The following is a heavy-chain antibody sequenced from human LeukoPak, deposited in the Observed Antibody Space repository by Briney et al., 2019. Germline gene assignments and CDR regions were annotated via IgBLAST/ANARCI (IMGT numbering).Heavy chain of an antibody. D-gene: IGHD2-21*01. V-gene: IGHV3-30-3*01. CDR1: GYTFTGYY. Sequence: SCKASGYTFTGYYMHWVRQAPGKGLEWVAVISYDGSNKYYADSVKGRFTISRDNSKNTLYLQMNSLRAEDTAVYYCARDESSWHIAPFDYWGQGTLVTVSS. CDR3: ARDESSWHIAPFDY. CDR2: ISYDGSNK. J-gene: IGHJ4*02.